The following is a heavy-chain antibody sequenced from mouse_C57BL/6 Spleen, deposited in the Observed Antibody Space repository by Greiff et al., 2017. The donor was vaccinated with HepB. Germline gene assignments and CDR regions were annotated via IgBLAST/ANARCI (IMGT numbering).Heavy chain of an antibody. Sequence: VQLQQPGAELVKPGASVKLSCKASGYTFTSYWMQWVKQRPGQGLEWIGEIDPSDSYTNYNQKFKGKATLTVDTSSSTAYMQLSSLTSEDSAVYYCARYYSNYGDAMDYWGQGTSVTVSS. D-gene: IGHD2-5*01. CDR3: ARYYSNYGDAMDY. J-gene: IGHJ4*01. V-gene: IGHV1-50*01. CDR2: IDPSDSYT. CDR1: GYTFTSYW.